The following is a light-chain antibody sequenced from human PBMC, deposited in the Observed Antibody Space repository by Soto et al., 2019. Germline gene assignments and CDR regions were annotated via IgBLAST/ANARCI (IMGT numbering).Light chain of an antibody. J-gene: IGKJ1*01. V-gene: IGKV1-5*03. Sequence: DIQMTQSPSTLSGSVGDRVTITCRASQTISSWLAWYQQKPGKAPKLLIYKASTLKSGVPSRFSGSGSGTEFTLTISSLQPDDFATYYCQKYDSAPTFGPGTKVDIK. CDR3: QKYDSAPT. CDR2: KAS. CDR1: QTISSW.